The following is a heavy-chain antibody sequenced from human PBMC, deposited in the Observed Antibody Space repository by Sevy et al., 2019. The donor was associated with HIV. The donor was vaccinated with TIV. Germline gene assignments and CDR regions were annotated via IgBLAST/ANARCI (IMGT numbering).Heavy chain of an antibody. Sequence: ASVKVSCKASGYNFAGYYINWVRQAPGQGLEWMGWTNPNSGGTNYAQKLQGRVTMTRDTSISTANMELRRLRSDDAAVDDCERGLEDCGSINCHLVYWGQGTLVTVSS. CDR3: ERGLEDCGSINCHLVY. V-gene: IGHV1-2*02. D-gene: IGHD2-2*01. CDR2: TNPNSGGT. CDR1: GYNFAGYY. J-gene: IGHJ4*02.